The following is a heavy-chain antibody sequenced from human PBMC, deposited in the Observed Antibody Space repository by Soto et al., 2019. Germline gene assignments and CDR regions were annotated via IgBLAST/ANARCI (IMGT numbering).Heavy chain of an antibody. D-gene: IGHD3-3*01. V-gene: IGHV5-51*01. CDR2: TYPGDSDT. J-gene: IGHJ6*02. Sequence: ESLKISCKGSGYSFTSYWIGWVRQMPGKGLEWMGITYPGDSDTRYSPSFQGQVTISADKSISTAYLQWSSLKASDTAMYYCARQGITIFGVVTGMDVWGQGTTVTVSS. CDR1: GYSFTSYW. CDR3: ARQGITIFGVVTGMDV.